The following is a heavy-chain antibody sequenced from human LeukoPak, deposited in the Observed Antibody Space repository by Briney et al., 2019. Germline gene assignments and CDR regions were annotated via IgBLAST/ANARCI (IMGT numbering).Heavy chain of an antibody. D-gene: IGHD2-2*01. CDR1: GFTSSNAW. V-gene: IGHV3-15*01. J-gene: IGHJ6*03. CDR3: TTGVVVVPASMDV. Sequence: GGSLRLSCAASGFTSSNAWMSWVRQAPGKGLEWVGRIKSKTDGGTTDYAAAVKGRVTISRDDSKNTLYLQMNSLKTGDTAVYYCTTGVVVVPASMDVWGKGTTVTVSS. CDR2: IKSKTDGGTT.